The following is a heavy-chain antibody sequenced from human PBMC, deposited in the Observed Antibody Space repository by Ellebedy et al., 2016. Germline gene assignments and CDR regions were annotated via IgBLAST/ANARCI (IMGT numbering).Heavy chain of an antibody. Sequence: GGSLRLSXAASGFTFSSYSMKWVRQAPGKGLEWVSYISSSSSTTLYADSVKGRFTISRDNAKNSLHLQMNSLRAEDTAVYYCATTKGELWPYWGQGTLVTVSS. CDR3: ATTKGELWPY. CDR1: GFTFSSYS. CDR2: ISSSSSTT. D-gene: IGHD1-26*01. V-gene: IGHV3-48*01. J-gene: IGHJ4*02.